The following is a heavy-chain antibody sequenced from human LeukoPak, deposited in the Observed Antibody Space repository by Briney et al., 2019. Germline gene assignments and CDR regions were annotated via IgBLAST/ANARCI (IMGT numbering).Heavy chain of an antibody. D-gene: IGHD3-10*01. CDR1: GFPFSSYW. V-gene: IGHV3-7*01. CDR2: IKQDGSEK. CDR3: ARDYYGSGSYYTKSYYFDY. Sequence: GGSLRLSCAASGFPFSSYWMSGVRQAPGKGLEWVANIKQDGSEKYYVDSVKGRFTISRDNAKNSLYLQMNSLRAEDTAVYYCARDYYGSGSYYTKSYYFDYWGQGTLVTVSS. J-gene: IGHJ4*02.